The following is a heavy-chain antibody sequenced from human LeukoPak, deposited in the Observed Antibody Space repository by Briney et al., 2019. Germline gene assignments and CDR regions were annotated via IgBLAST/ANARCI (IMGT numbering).Heavy chain of an antibody. CDR2: ISSSSNYI. CDR3: ARDQAAAGTVTGY. Sequence: GGSLRLSCAASGFTFSSYSMNWVRQAPGKGLEWVSSISSSSNYIYYADSVKGRFTISRDNAKNSLYLQMNSLRAEDTAVYYCARDQAAAGTVTGYWGQGTLVTVSS. D-gene: IGHD6-13*01. J-gene: IGHJ4*02. CDR1: GFTFSSYS. V-gene: IGHV3-21*01.